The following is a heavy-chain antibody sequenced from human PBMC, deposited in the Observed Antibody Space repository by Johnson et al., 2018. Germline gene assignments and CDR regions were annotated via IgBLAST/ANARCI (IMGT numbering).Heavy chain of an antibody. D-gene: IGHD3-9*01. CDR2: ISYDGSNK. V-gene: IGHV3-30-3*01. CDR3: ARDPYFDTGYYYYYMDV. J-gene: IGHJ6*03. CDR1: GFTFSSYA. Sequence: QVQLVQSGGGVVQPGRSLRLSCAASGFTFSSYAMHWVRQAPGKGLEWVAVISYDGSNKYYADSVKGRFTISRDNSKNTLSLNMNSLGAEDTAVYYCARDPYFDTGYYYYYMDVWGQGTTVTVSS.